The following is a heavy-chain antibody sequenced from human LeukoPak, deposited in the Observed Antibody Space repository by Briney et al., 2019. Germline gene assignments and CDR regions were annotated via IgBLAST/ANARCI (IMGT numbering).Heavy chain of an antibody. CDR3: ARLRVAAAGTDAFDI. Sequence: GESLKISCKGSGYSFTSYWIGWVRQMPAKGLEWMGIIYPGDSDTRYSPSFQGQVTISADKSISTAYLQWSSLKASDTAMYYCARLRVAAAGTDAFDIWGQGTMVTVSS. J-gene: IGHJ3*02. CDR2: IYPGDSDT. D-gene: IGHD6-13*01. V-gene: IGHV5-51*01. CDR1: GYSFTSYW.